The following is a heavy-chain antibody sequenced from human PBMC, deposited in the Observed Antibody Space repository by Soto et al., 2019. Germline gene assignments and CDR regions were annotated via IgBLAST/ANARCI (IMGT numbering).Heavy chain of an antibody. Sequence: SDTLALTCSVSGDSISNLDYFWAWIRQPPGQALEYIGYIYKSATTYYNPSFESRVAISVDTSKSQFSLNVTSVTAADTAVYFCARGRYCLTGRCFPNWFDSWGQGALVTVSS. CDR2: IYKSATT. D-gene: IGHD7-27*01. J-gene: IGHJ5*01. V-gene: IGHV4-30-4*02. CDR1: GDSISNLDYF. CDR3: ARGRYCLTGRCFPNWFDS.